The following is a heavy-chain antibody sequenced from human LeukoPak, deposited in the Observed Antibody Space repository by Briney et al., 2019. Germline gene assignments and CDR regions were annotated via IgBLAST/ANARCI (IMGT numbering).Heavy chain of an antibody. J-gene: IGHJ5*02. D-gene: IGHD6-13*01. CDR2: IYYSGST. CDR1: GGSISSHY. V-gene: IGHV4-59*11. Sequence: PSETLSLTCTVSGGSISSHYWSWIRQPPGKGLEWIGYIYYSGSTNYSPSLKSRVTISVDTSKNQFSLKLSSVTAADTAVYYCARAPYSSSWYSWFDPWGQGTLVTVSS. CDR3: ARAPYSSSWYSWFDP.